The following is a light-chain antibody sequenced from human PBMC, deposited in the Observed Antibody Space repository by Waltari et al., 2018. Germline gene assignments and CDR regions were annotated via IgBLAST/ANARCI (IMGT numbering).Light chain of an antibody. CDR1: ALPKQY. J-gene: IGLJ1*01. Sequence: SYELTQPPSVSVSPGQTATITCSGDALPKQYAYWYQQRPGQAPVLMISRDTERPSGVPERVSGSTSGTTVSLTITGVQAEDEADYYCQSADTSGAYVFGPGTRVTVL. CDR3: QSADTSGAYV. V-gene: IGLV3-25*03. CDR2: RDT.